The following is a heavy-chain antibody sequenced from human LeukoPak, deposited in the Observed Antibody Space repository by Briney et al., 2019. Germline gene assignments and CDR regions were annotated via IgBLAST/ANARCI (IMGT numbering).Heavy chain of an antibody. V-gene: IGHV1-58*01. CDR3: AATLYYYEFSATGDLNF. D-gene: IGHD3-22*01. CDR1: GFTFSSSA. Sequence: SVKVSCKASGFTFSSSAFHWVRQARGQRLEWIGRIVVGSGNTNFAQKFQKRVTMTRDMSTSSAYMELSSLRSEDTAVYYCAATLYYYEFSATGDLNFWGQGTLVTVSS. J-gene: IGHJ4*02. CDR2: IVVGSGNT.